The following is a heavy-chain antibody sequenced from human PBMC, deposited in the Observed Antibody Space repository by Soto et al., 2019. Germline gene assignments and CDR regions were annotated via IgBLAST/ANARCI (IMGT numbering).Heavy chain of an antibody. Sequence: PGGSLRLSCTASGFNTRFYSMSCVRQTPGKGLEWVAALSRSGGATYYADSVRGRFTISRDASKDTLFLQMSNLRAEDTALYYCSKGEMSTIRNSFDPWGQGTLATVSS. CDR2: LSRSGGAT. D-gene: IGHD1-7*01. CDR3: SKGEMSTIRNSFDP. J-gene: IGHJ5*02. V-gene: IGHV3-23*01. CDR1: GFNTRFYS.